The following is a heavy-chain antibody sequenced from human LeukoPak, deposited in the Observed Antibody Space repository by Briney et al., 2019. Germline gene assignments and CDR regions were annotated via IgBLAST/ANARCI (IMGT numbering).Heavy chain of an antibody. CDR1: GFTFSSYA. CDR3: ARNGVVKPFDY. V-gene: IGHV3-23*01. D-gene: IGHD2-15*01. J-gene: IGHJ4*02. Sequence: GSLRLSCAASGFTFSSYAMSWVRQAPGKGLEWVSAISSSGGSTYYADSVKGRFTISRDNSKNTLYLQMNSLRSEDTAVYYCARNGVVKPFDYWGQGTLVTVSS. CDR2: ISSSGGST.